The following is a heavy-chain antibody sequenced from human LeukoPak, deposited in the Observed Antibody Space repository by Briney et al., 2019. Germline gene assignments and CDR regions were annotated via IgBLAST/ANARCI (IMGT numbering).Heavy chain of an antibody. CDR2: ISSSGSTI. Sequence: GGSLRLSCAASGFTFSSYEMNWVRQAPGKGLEWVSYISSSGSTIYYADSVKGRFTISRDNAKNTLYLQMNSLKAEDTAVYYCASSLIWCGEFDDYWGQGTLVTVSS. CDR3: ASSLIWCGEFDDY. J-gene: IGHJ4*02. D-gene: IGHD3-10*01. V-gene: IGHV3-48*03. CDR1: GFTFSSYE.